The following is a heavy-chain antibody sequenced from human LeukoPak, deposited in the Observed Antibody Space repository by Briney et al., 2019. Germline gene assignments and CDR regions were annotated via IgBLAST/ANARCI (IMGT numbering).Heavy chain of an antibody. CDR3: AGSMDGGYGMDV. V-gene: IGHV3-13*01. Sequence: GGSLRLSCAASGFTFSSYDMHWVRQATGKGLEWVSAIGTAGDTYYPGSVKGRFTISRENAKNSLYLQMNSLRAGDTAVYYCAGSMDGGYGMDVWGQGTTVTVSS. CDR2: IGTAGDT. J-gene: IGHJ6*02. D-gene: IGHD2-2*03. CDR1: GFTFSSYD.